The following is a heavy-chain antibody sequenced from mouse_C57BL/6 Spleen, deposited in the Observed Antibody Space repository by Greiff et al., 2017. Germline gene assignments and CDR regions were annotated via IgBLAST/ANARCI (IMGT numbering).Heavy chain of an antibody. V-gene: IGHV5-4*01. Sequence: EVQLVESGGGLVKPGGSLKLSCAASGFTFSSYAMSWVRQTPEKRLEWVATISDGGSYTYYPDNVKGRFTISRDNAKNNLYLQMSHLKSEDTAMYYCARGSDYYGSSYWYFDVWGTGTTVTVSS. J-gene: IGHJ1*03. CDR3: ARGSDYYGSSYWYFDV. D-gene: IGHD1-1*01. CDR1: GFTFSSYA. CDR2: ISDGGSYT.